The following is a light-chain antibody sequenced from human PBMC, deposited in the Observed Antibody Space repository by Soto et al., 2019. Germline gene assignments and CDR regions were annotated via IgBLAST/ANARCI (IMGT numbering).Light chain of an antibody. V-gene: IGLV1-47*02. CDR2: SNN. J-gene: IGLJ1*01. CDR3: ATWDDSLNGLYV. Sequence: QSVLTQPPSASGTPGQKVFISCSGSSSNIGGTNYAYWYQQLPGAAPKLLMHSNNLRPSGVPERISGSKFGTAASLAISGLRSEDEAVYYCATWDDSLNGLYVFGPGTKLTVL. CDR1: SSNIGGTNY.